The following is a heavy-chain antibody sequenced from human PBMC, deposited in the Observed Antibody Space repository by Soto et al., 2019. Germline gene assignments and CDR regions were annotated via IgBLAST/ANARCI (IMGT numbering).Heavy chain of an antibody. V-gene: IGHV3-74*01. D-gene: IGHD6-19*01. CDR3: ARGGAVAGTPVAVIDY. J-gene: IGHJ4*02. Sequence: PGGSLRLSCAASGFTFSSYWMHWVRQAPGKGLVWVSRIYSDGSSTSYADSVKGRFTTSRDNAKNTLYLQMSSLRVEDTAVYYCARGGAVAGTPVAVIDYWGQGTLVTVSS. CDR1: GFTFSSYW. CDR2: IYSDGSST.